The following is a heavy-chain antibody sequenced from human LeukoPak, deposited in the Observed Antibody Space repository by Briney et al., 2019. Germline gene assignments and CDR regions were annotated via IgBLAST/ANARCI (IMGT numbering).Heavy chain of an antibody. V-gene: IGHV3-30*18. J-gene: IGHJ4*02. Sequence: QPGRSLRLSCAASGFTFSSYGMHWVRQAPGKGLEWVAVISYDGSNKYYADSVKGRFTISRDNSKNTLYLQMNSLRAEDTAVYYCAKGFKAVAGSLDYWGQGTLSPSPQ. CDR2: ISYDGSNK. D-gene: IGHD6-19*01. CDR1: GFTFSSYG. CDR3: AKGFKAVAGSLDY.